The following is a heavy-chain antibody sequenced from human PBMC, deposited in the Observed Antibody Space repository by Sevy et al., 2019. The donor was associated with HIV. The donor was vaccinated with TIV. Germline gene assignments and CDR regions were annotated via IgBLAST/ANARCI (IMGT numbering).Heavy chain of an antibody. J-gene: IGHJ4*02. V-gene: IGHV3-11*01. CDR1: GFTFSDYY. CDR3: VGRPYSSAYSWSYHFDY. Sequence: GGSLRLSCAASGFTFSDYYMSWIRQAPGKGLEWISYISGGSSAIVYEDSVKGRFAISRNNAKNSLYLHMDNLRAEDTAVYFCVGRPYSSAYSWSYHFDYWGQGTLVTVSS. D-gene: IGHD3-16*01. CDR2: ISGGSSAI.